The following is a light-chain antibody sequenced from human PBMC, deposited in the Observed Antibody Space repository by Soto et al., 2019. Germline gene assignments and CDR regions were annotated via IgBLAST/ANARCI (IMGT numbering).Light chain of an antibody. V-gene: IGKV2-28*01. CDR3: MQALQTPRA. J-gene: IGKJ3*01. Sequence: DIVMTQSPLSLPVTPGEPASISCRSSQSLQHSNGYNYLDWYLQKPGQSPQLLIYLGSNRASGVPDRFSGSGSGTDFTLKISRVEAEDVGVYYCMQALQTPRAFGPVTKVDIK. CDR2: LGS. CDR1: QSLQHSNGYNY.